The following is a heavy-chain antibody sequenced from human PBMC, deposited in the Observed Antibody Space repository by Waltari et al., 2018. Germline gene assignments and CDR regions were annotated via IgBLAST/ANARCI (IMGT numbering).Heavy chain of an antibody. D-gene: IGHD3-9*01. J-gene: IGHJ6*02. CDR2: IFTSGST. V-gene: IGHV4-61*02. Sequence: QVQLQESGPGLVRPSQTLSLTCTVSGGSISRGSCYWTWLRQPAGKGLEWVGHIFTSGSTKYNPSLKSRVSVSLDTSENQFSLRLSSVTAADTAVYYCARDEARYYDIMTGGGYYGLDVWGQGTTVTVSS. CDR1: GGSISRGSCY. CDR3: ARDEARYYDIMTGGGYYGLDV.